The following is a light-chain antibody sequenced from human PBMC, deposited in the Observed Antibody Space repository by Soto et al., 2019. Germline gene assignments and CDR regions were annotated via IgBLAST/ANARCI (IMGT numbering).Light chain of an antibody. V-gene: IGLV2-14*01. J-gene: IGLJ2*01. CDR2: EVS. Sequence: QSALTQPASVSGSPGQSITISCTGTSSDVGGYNYVSWYQQHPGKAPKLMIYEVSNRPSGVSNRFSGSKSANTASLTISGLRAEDEADYYCSSYTSSSTVVFGGGTKVTVL. CDR3: SSYTSSSTVV. CDR1: SSDVGGYNY.